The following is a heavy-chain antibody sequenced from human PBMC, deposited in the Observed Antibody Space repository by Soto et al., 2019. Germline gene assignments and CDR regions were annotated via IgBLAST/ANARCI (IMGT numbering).Heavy chain of an antibody. D-gene: IGHD1-1*01. V-gene: IGHV4-39*01. Sequence: SETLSLTCSVSGGSISSSSYNWDWIRQPPGKGLEWIGTIYYNGDTDYNPSLKSRATISVDASDYQFSLKLSSVTAADTSLYYCARFSGNAFDIGGHGTMVTVS. CDR1: GGSISSSSYN. CDR2: IYYNGDT. J-gene: IGHJ3*02. CDR3: ARFSGNAFDI.